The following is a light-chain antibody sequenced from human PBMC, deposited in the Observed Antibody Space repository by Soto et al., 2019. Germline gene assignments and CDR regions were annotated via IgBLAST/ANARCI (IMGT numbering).Light chain of an antibody. CDR3: CSYTTSNTRQIV. J-gene: IGLJ1*01. Sequence: QSVLTQPASVSGSRGQSITISCTGTSSDVGGYNYVSWYQQHPDKAPKFMIYDVSSRPSGISNRFSGSKSGNTASLTISGLQAEDEADYYCCSYTTSNTRQIVFGTGTKVTVL. CDR1: SSDVGGYNY. CDR2: DVS. V-gene: IGLV2-14*03.